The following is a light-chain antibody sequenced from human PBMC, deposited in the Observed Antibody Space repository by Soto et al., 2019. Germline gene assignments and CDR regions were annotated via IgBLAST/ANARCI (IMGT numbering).Light chain of an antibody. CDR2: EVS. J-gene: IGLJ1*01. Sequence: QSVLTQPPSASGSPGQSAAISCTGTSSDVGGYNYVSWYQQHPGKAPKLVIYEVSKRPSGVSDRFSGSKSGNTASLTVPGLQAEDEADYYCSSYGGSTVFGTGTKVTVL. CDR1: SSDVGGYNY. V-gene: IGLV2-8*01. CDR3: SSYGGSTV.